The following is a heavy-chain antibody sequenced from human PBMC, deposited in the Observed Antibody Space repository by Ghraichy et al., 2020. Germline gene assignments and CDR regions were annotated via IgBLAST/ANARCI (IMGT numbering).Heavy chain of an antibody. CDR3: ARDLGLQTDY. CDR1: GFTFSSYA. CDR2: ISYDGSNK. J-gene: IGHJ4*02. V-gene: IGHV3-30-3*01. Sequence: GGSLRLSCAASGFTFSSYAMHWVRQAPGKGLEWVAVISYDGSNKYYADSVKGRFTISRDNSKNTLYLQMNSLRAEDTAVYYCARDLGLQTDYWGQGTLVTVSS. D-gene: IGHD5-24*01.